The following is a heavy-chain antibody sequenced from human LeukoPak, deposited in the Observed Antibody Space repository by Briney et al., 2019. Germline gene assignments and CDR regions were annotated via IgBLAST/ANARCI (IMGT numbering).Heavy chain of an antibody. V-gene: IGHV1-2*02. CDR1: GYTFTGYY. Sequence: ASVKVSCKDSGYTFTGYYMHWVRQAPGQGLEWMGSINPNSGGTNYAQKFQGRVTMTRDTSISTAYMELSRLRSDDTAVYYCARVGTSPTGNWFDPWGQGTLVTVSS. J-gene: IGHJ5*02. CDR3: ARVGTSPTGNWFDP. CDR2: INPNSGGT. D-gene: IGHD2-2*01.